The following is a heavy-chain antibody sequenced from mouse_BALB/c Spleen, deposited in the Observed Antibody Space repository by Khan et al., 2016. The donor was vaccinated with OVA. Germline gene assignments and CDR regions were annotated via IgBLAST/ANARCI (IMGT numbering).Heavy chain of an antibody. CDR1: GYAFSSYW. V-gene: IGHV1-80*01. D-gene: IGHD2-14*01. J-gene: IGHJ3*01. CDR2: IYPGDGNT. CDR3: ARLGYWLAY. Sequence: QVQLQQPGAELVRPGSSVKISCKAPGYAFSSYWMNWVKQRPGQGLEWIGQIYPGDGNTHYNGNFKGKATLTADKSSSKAYMQLSSLTSEDSAVYFCARLGYWLAYWGQGTLVTVSA.